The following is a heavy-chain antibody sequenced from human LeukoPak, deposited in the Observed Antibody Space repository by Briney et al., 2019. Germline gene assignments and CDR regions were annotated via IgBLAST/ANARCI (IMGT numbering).Heavy chain of an antibody. V-gene: IGHV3-23*01. J-gene: IGHJ4*02. CDR3: AKVAAGRYFDWLSKYYFDY. Sequence: GGSLRLSCAASGFTFSSYAMSWVRQAPGKGLEWVSAISGSGGSTYYADSVKGRFTISRDNSKSTLYLQMNSLRAEDTAVYYCAKVAAGRYFDWLSKYYFDYWGQGTLVTVSS. D-gene: IGHD3-9*01. CDR2: ISGSGGST. CDR1: GFTFSSYA.